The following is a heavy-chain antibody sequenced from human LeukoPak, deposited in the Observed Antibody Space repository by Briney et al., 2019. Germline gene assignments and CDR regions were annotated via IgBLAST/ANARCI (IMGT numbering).Heavy chain of an antibody. CDR2: ISSGSSYI. J-gene: IGHJ4*02. Sequence: MPGGSLRLSCAASGFTFSSYSMNWVRQAPGKGLEWVSSISSGSSYIYYADSVKGRFTISRDNAKNSLYLQMNSLRAEDTAVYYCARDNYGAPLDHILVKYYFDYWGQGTLVTVSS. V-gene: IGHV3-21*01. D-gene: IGHD4-17*01. CDR3: ARDNYGAPLDHILVKYYFDY. CDR1: GFTFSSYS.